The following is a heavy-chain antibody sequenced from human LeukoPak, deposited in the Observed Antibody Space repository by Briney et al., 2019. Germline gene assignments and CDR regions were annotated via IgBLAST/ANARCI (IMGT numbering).Heavy chain of an antibody. CDR2: IYYSGST. V-gene: IGHV4-59*08. D-gene: IGHD3-22*01. J-gene: IGHJ4*02. Sequence: SETLSLTCTVSGGSISSYYWSWIRQPPGKGLEWIGYIYYSGSTNYNPSLKSRVTISVDTSKNQFSLKLSSVTAADTAVYYCARLLENYYDSSGYYATYFDYWGQGTLVIVSS. CDR3: ARLLENYYDSSGYYATYFDY. CDR1: GGSISSYY.